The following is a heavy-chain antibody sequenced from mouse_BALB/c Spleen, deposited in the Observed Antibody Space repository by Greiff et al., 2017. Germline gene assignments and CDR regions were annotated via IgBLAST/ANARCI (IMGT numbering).Heavy chain of an antibody. J-gene: IGHJ2*01. D-gene: IGHD2-4*01. CDR1: GYTFTDYV. CDR2: IYPGSGST. V-gene: IGHV1-77*01. Sequence: QVHVKQSGPELVKPGASVKMSCKASGYTFTDYVISWVKQRTGQGLEWIGEIYPGSGSTYYNEKFKGKATMTADTSSNTAYLQLSSLTSEDTAVYYCKGGYDYDPFDYWGQGTTLTVSS. CDR3: KGGYDYDPFDY.